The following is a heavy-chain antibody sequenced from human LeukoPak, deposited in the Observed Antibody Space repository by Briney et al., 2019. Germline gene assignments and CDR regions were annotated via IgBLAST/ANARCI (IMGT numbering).Heavy chain of an antibody. V-gene: IGHV3-23*01. CDR3: AKDLILRPYSSSGGAFDI. J-gene: IGHJ3*02. CDR2: ISGSGGST. D-gene: IGHD6-6*01. CDR1: GFTFSSYT. Sequence: GGSLRLSCAASGFTFSSYTMSWVRQAPGKGLEWVSAISGSGGSTYYADSVKGRFTISRDNSKNTLYLQMNSLRAEDTAVYYCAKDLILRPYSSSGGAFDIWGQGTMVTVSS.